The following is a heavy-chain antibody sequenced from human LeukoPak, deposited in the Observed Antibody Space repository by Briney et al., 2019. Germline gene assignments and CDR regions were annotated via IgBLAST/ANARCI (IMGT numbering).Heavy chain of an antibody. J-gene: IGHJ4*02. V-gene: IGHV3-30*04. CDR3: ARDQFDFWSGYTAGGFDY. CDR1: GFTFSSYA. D-gene: IGHD3-3*01. Sequence: GGSLRLSCAASGFTFSSYAMHWVSQAPGKGLEWVAVISYDGSNKYYADSVKGRFTISRDNSKNTLYLQMNNLRAEDTAVYYCARDQFDFWSGYTAGGFDYWGQGTLVTVSS. CDR2: ISYDGSNK.